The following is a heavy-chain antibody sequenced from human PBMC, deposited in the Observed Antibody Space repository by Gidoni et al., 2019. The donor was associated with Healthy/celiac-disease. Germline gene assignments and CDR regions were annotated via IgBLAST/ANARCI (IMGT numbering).Heavy chain of an antibody. V-gene: IGHV1-69*17. CDR3: ARFQHENPLGEVVVVAATLRNLAPYYYYGMDV. D-gene: IGHD2-15*01. J-gene: IGHJ6*02. CDR1: GRTFSSYA. CDR2: IIPIFGIA. Sequence: QVQLVQSGAEVKKPGSSVQVSCKASGRTFSSYAISWVRQAPGQGLEWLGGIIPIFGIANYAQKFQGRVTITADKSTSTAYMELSSLRSEDTAVYYCARFQHENPLGEVVVVAATLRNLAPYYYYGMDVWGQGTTVTVSS.